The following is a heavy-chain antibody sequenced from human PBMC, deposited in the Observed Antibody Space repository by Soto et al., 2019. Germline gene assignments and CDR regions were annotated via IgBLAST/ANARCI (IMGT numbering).Heavy chain of an antibody. V-gene: IGHV1-18*01. J-gene: IGHJ5*02. Sequence: ASVKVSCKASGYTFTSYGISWVRQAPGQRLEWMGWISAYNGNTNYAQKLQGRVTMTTDTSTSTAYMELRSLRSDDTAVYYCARDWEYCSSTSCYVGWFDPWGQGTLVTVSS. CDR3: ARDWEYCSSTSCYVGWFDP. CDR2: ISAYNGNT. CDR1: GYTFTSYG. D-gene: IGHD2-2*01.